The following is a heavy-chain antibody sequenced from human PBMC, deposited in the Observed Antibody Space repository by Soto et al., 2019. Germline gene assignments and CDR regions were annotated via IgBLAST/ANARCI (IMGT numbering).Heavy chain of an antibody. V-gene: IGHV4-39*01. J-gene: IGHJ6*03. Sequence: AETLSLTCTVSGGSISSSSYYWGWIRQPPGKGLEWIGSIYYSGSTYYNPSLKSRVTISVDTSKNQFSLKLSSVTAADTAVYYCARHRATVTTRFYYYYMDVWGKGTTVTVS. CDR1: GGSISSSSYY. D-gene: IGHD4-4*01. CDR2: IYYSGST. CDR3: ARHRATVTTRFYYYYMDV.